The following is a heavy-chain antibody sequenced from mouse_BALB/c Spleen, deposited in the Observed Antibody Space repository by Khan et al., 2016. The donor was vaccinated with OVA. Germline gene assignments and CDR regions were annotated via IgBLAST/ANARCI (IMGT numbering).Heavy chain of an antibody. V-gene: IGHV1-80*01. CDR3: ERSEYDFFAC. D-gene: IGHD2-14*01. CDR2: IYPGDGNT. J-gene: IGHJ3*01. Sequence: QVQLKQSGAELVRPGSSMKISCKASGYAFSNYWMNWVKQGPGQGLEWIGQIYPGDGNTNYNGKFKDKATLTADKSSNTAYMQLSSLTSEESAVNLCERSEYDFFACWGKGTLVTVSA. CDR1: GYAFSNYW.